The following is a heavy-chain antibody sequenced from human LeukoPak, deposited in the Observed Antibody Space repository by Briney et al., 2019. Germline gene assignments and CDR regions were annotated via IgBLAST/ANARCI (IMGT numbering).Heavy chain of an antibody. CDR1: GYTFTGYY. CDR2: INPSSGGT. CDR3: ARQEGFGPFNTVVTPMDY. V-gene: IGHV1-2*02. D-gene: IGHD4-23*01. J-gene: IGHJ4*02. Sequence: ASVKVSCKASGYTFTGYYMHWVRQAPGQGLEWMGWINPSSGGTNYAQKFQGRVTMTRDTSISTAYMELSRLRSDDTAVYYCARQEGFGPFNTVVTPMDYWGQGTLVTVSS.